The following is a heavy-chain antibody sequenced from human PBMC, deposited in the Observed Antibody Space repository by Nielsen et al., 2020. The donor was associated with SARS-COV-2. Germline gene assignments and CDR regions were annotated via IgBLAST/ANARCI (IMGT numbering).Heavy chain of an antibody. CDR2: LGGGGVAT. D-gene: IGHD3-16*01. CDR1: GFTFSNYA. V-gene: IGHV3-23*01. Sequence: GGSLRLSCAASGFTFSNYAMSWVRQAPGKGLEWVSSLGGGGVATNYADSVKGRFTISRDNSKNTLYLQMNSLRAEDTAVYYCVRGLQVPNGLAHRWGQGTLVTVSS. CDR3: VRGLQVPNGLAHR. J-gene: IGHJ4*02.